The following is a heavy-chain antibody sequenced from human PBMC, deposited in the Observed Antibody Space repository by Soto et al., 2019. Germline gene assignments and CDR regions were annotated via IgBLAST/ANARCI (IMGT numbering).Heavy chain of an antibody. D-gene: IGHD6-13*01. J-gene: IGHJ3*02. Sequence: GEAPKISCKGSGYSFTSYWICWVRQMPGKGLEWXGXIXXXDXDXXXSXXXXGQVTISADKSISTAYLQWSSLKASDTAMYYCARPRSSWSDAFDIWGQGTMVTVSS. V-gene: IGHV5-51*01. CDR2: IXXXDXDX. CDR1: GYSFTSYW. CDR3: ARPRSSWSDAFDI.